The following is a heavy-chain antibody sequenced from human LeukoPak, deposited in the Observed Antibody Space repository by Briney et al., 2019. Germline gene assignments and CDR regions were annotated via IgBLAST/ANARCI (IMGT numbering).Heavy chain of an antibody. CDR2: ITSDGSST. D-gene: IGHD3-10*01. CDR1: GFTFGNYW. J-gene: IGHJ3*02. CDR3: ARDGGDDAFDI. V-gene: IGHV3-74*01. Sequence: GGSLRLSCEASGFTFGNYWMHWVRQAPGKGLVWVSRITSDGSSTSYADSVKGRFTISRDNAKNTLYLQMNSLRAEDTAVYYCARDGGDDAFDIWGQGTMVTVSS.